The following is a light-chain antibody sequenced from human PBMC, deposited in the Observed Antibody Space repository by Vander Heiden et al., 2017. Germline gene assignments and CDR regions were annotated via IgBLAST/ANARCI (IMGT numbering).Light chain of an antibody. CDR1: SSNSVSNT. J-gene: IGLJ2*01. CDR3: AAGDDSRNSVV. CDR2: SNN. Sequence: HSVLTPPPSASGTTGPRVTISCSGSSSNSVSNTVNWYQQLTGTAPKLLIYSNNQRPSGVPDRFSGSKSGTSASLAISGRQAEDEADYYCAAGDDSRNSVVFGGGTKLTVL. V-gene: IGLV1-44*01.